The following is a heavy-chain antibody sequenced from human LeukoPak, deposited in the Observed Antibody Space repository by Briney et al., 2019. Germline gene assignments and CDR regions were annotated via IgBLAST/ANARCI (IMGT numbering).Heavy chain of an antibody. CDR3: ARTYYYDSSGYYSTYYFDY. Sequence: SGPTLVKPTQTLTLTCTFSGFSLSTSGMCVSWIRQPPGKALEWLARIDWDDDKYYSTSLKTRLTISKDTSKNQVVLTMTNMDPVDTATYYCARTYYYDSSGYYSTYYFDYWGQGTLVTVSS. J-gene: IGHJ4*02. CDR2: IDWDDDK. V-gene: IGHV2-70*11. CDR1: GFSLSTSGMC. D-gene: IGHD3-22*01.